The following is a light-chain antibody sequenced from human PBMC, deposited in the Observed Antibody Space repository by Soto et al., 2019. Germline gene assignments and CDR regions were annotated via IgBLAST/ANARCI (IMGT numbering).Light chain of an antibody. V-gene: IGKV3-15*01. CDR3: QQYDKWPPIT. CDR1: QSVTEN. Sequence: EVVLTQSPATLSVSPGERATLSCRASQSVTENLAWYQQKRGQAPRLLIYRASTRATGVPARFSGSVSGTEFTLTISSLQSADFAVYYCQQYDKWPPITCGQGTRLEIK. J-gene: IGKJ5*01. CDR2: RAS.